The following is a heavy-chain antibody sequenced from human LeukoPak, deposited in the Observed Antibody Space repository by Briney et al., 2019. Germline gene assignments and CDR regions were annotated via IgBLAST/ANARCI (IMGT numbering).Heavy chain of an antibody. CDR3: ARDDAAYSGGRNLHY. D-gene: IGHD6-19*01. V-gene: IGHV3-48*03. CDR2: ISSSGSTI. Sequence: PGGSLRLSCAASGFTFSSYEMNWVRQAPGKGLEWVSYISSSGSTIYYADSVKGRFTISRDNAKNSLYLQMNSLRAEDTAVYYCARDDAAYSGGRNLHYWGQGTLVTVSS. CDR1: GFTFSSYE. J-gene: IGHJ4*02.